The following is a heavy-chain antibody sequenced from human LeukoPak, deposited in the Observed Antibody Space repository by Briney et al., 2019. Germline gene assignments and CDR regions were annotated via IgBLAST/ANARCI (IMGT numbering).Heavy chain of an antibody. CDR2: INSDGNST. Sequence: GGSLRLSCVASGFTFSSYWMHWVRQAPGKGLVWVSRINSDGNSTDYADSVKGRFTISGDKAKNSLYLQMNSLRVEDTAVYYCARDYKYAFDNWGQGTLVTVSS. J-gene: IGHJ4*02. CDR3: ARDYKYAFDN. CDR1: GFTFSSYW. V-gene: IGHV3-74*01. D-gene: IGHD5-24*01.